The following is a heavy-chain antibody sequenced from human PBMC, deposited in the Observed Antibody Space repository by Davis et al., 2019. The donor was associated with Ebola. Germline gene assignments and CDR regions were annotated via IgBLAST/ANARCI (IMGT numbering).Heavy chain of an antibody. D-gene: IGHD6-19*01. V-gene: IGHV3-23*01. CDR2: VSDSGGST. J-gene: IGHJ4*02. CDR3: AKGLGSSGWYYFDY. CDR1: GFSFSSYA. Sequence: GGSLRLSCAASGFSFSSYAMSWVRQAPGKGLEWVSAVSDSGGSTYYADSVKGRFTVSRDNSKNTVYLQMNSLRVEDTAVYYCAKGLGSSGWYYFDYWGQGTLVTVSS.